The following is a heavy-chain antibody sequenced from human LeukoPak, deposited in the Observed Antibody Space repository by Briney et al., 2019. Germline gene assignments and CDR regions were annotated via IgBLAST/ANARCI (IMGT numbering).Heavy chain of an antibody. J-gene: IGHJ4*02. CDR3: AREGSARTLFDY. CDR1: GFSLRDYY. Sequence: GGSLRLSCAASGFSLRDYYMSWFRRAPGKGLEWVSYISSGGNIKNYADSVKGRFTISRDDAKISLYLQMNSLIAEDTAMYYCAREGSARTLFDYWGQGILVTVSS. V-gene: IGHV3-11*01. CDR2: ISSGGNIK. D-gene: IGHD6-6*01.